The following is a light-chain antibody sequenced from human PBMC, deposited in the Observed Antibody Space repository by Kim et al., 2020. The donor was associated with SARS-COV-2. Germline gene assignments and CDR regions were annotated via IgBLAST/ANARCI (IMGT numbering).Light chain of an antibody. CDR2: RAS. Sequence: EIVLTQSPGTLSLSPGERATLSCRASQSVSSSYLAWYQQTPGQAPRLLIYRASSSATGIPDRFSGSGSGTDFTLTISRLVPEDFAVYYCHQYGSSPNTFGQGTRLEIK. V-gene: IGKV3-20*01. J-gene: IGKJ5*01. CDR3: HQYGSSPNT. CDR1: QSVSSSY.